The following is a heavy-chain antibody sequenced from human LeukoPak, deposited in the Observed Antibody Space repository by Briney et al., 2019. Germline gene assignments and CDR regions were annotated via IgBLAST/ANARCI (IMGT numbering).Heavy chain of an antibody. CDR3: AKGFTYYDFWSGYGMDV. J-gene: IGHJ6*02. Sequence: PGGSLRLSCAASGFTFSSYAMSWVRQAPGKGLEWVSAISGSGGSTYYADSVKGRFTISRDNSKYTLYLQMNSLRAEDTAVYYCAKGFTYYDFWSGYGMDVWGQGTTVTVSS. CDR1: GFTFSSYA. D-gene: IGHD3-3*01. V-gene: IGHV3-23*01. CDR2: ISGSGGST.